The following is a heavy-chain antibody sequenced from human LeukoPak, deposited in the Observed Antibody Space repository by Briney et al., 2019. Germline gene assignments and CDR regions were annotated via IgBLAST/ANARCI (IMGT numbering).Heavy chain of an antibody. D-gene: IGHD2-15*01. Sequence: PGGSLRLSCVASGFTFSGYYMSWVRQAPGKGPEWVTNIKQDGSDKSYVDSVKGRFTISRDNTKNSLYLQMNSLRGEDTAVYYCARDWRAAETPYNWFDPWGQGTLVTVSS. CDR2: IKQDGSDK. V-gene: IGHV3-7*01. CDR3: ARDWRAAETPYNWFDP. CDR1: GFTFSGYY. J-gene: IGHJ5*02.